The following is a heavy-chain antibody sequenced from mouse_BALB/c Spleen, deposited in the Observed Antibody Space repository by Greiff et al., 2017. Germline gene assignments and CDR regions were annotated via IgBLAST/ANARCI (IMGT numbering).Heavy chain of an antibody. Sequence: EVQLVESGGGLVKPGGSLKLSCAASGFAFSSYDMSWVRQTPEKRLEWVAYISSGGGSTYYPDTVKGRFTISRDNAKNTLYLQMSSLKSEDTAMYYCARRGYDREFAYWGQGTLVTVSA. CDR3: ARRGYDREFAY. J-gene: IGHJ3*01. CDR1: GFAFSSYD. V-gene: IGHV5-12-1*01. CDR2: ISSGGGST. D-gene: IGHD2-2*01.